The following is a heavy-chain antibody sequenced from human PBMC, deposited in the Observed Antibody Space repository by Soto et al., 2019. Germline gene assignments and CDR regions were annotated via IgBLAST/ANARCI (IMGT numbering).Heavy chain of an antibody. J-gene: IGHJ6*02. CDR1: RVAFSKFI. D-gene: IGHD6-19*01. CDR2: IIPIFGTA. CDR3: AIVRYSSPMGYYYVMDV. V-gene: IGHV1-69*01. Sequence: QAQLEQSGGEVKKPGSSVKVSCKASRVAFSKFIVTWVRQAPGLGLEWVGGIIPIFGTANYAQKFQGRVTITADESTSTSYMEVNNLRSEDTAVYYCAIVRYSSPMGYYYVMDVWGQGTTVTVSS.